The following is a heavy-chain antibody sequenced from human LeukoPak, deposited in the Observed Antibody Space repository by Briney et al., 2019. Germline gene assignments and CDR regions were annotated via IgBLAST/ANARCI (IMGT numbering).Heavy chain of an antibody. V-gene: IGHV1-46*01. CDR2: INPGGGST. Sequence: ASVKVSCKASGYTFTSYYMHWVRQAPGQGLEWMGIINPGGGSTSYAQKFQGRVTMTRDTSTSTVYMELSSLRSEDTAVYYCARDVTDIAVAGVELGYWGQGTLVTVSS. CDR3: ARDVTDIAVAGVELGY. J-gene: IGHJ4*02. D-gene: IGHD6-19*01. CDR1: GYTFTSYY.